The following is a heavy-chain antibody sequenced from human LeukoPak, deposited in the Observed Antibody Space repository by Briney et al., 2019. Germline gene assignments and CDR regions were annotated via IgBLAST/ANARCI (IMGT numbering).Heavy chain of an antibody. V-gene: IGHV4-61*02. Sequence: SETLSLTCTVSGGSISSGSYYWSWIRQPAGKGLEWIGRIYTSGSTNYSPSLKSRVTISVDTSKNQFSLKLSSVTAADTAVYYCARDSHTIFGVVTPFDYWGQGTLVTVSS. J-gene: IGHJ4*02. CDR1: GGSISSGSYY. CDR2: IYTSGST. CDR3: ARDSHTIFGVVTPFDY. D-gene: IGHD3-3*01.